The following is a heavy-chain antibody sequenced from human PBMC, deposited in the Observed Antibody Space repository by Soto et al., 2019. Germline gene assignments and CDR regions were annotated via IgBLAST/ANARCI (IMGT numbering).Heavy chain of an antibody. Sequence: QVQLVQSGAEVKKPGASVEVSCKASGYTFSSYDINWVRQATGQGLEWMGWMKPNSGNTGYAQKFQGRVTMTRKTSISTAYMELSSLRSEDTAVYYCAREKTSYGMDVWGQGTTVTVSS. CDR3: AREKTSYGMDV. CDR1: GYTFSSYD. V-gene: IGHV1-8*01. J-gene: IGHJ6*02. CDR2: MKPNSGNT.